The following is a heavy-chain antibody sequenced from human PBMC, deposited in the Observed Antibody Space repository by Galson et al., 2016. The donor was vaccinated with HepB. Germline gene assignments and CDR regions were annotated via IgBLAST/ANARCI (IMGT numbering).Heavy chain of an antibody. CDR2: IIPIFGKT. CDR3: ARGTINWSHFDF. D-gene: IGHD1-1*01. J-gene: IGHJ4*02. CDR1: GDTFNNFA. V-gene: IGHV1-69*01. Sequence: SCKASGDTFNNFALNWVRQAPGHGLEWRGGIIPIFGKTNYAQKFQGRVTITADQSTRTVYMEMSSLRSDDTALYYCARGTINWSHFDFWGPGTPVTVSS.